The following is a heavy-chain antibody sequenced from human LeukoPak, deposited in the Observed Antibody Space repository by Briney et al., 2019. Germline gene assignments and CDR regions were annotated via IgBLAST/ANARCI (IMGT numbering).Heavy chain of an antibody. D-gene: IGHD3-22*01. CDR3: AKDGYYYDSSGYQKYYFDY. Sequence: GGSLRLFCAASGFTFSSYAMSWVRQAPGKGLEWVSAISGSGGSTYYADSVKGRFTISRDNSKNTLYLQMNSLRAEDTAVYYCAKDGYYYDSSGYQKYYFDYWGQGTLVTVSS. J-gene: IGHJ4*02. CDR2: ISGSGGST. CDR1: GFTFSSYA. V-gene: IGHV3-23*01.